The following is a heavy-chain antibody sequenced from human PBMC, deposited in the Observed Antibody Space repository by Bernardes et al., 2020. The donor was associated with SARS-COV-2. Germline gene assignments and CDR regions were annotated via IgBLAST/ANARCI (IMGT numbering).Heavy chain of an antibody. Sequence: GASLKISCKGSGYSFTNYWIGWVRQMPGKGLEWMGIIYPDDSDTRYSPSFQGQVTISADKSISTAYLQWSSLKASDTAIYYCARPGGLLPTSFDYWGQGTLVTVSS. J-gene: IGHJ4*02. CDR3: ARPGGLLPTSFDY. V-gene: IGHV5-51*01. D-gene: IGHD3-22*01. CDR2: IYPDDSDT. CDR1: GYSFTNYW.